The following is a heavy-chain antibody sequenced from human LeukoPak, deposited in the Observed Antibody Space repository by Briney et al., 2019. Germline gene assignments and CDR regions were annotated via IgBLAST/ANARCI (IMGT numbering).Heavy chain of an antibody. J-gene: IGHJ4*02. CDR3: ARDWVYKIDY. Sequence: GGSLRLSCAASGFTFSSYAMHWVRQAPGKGLEWVAVISYDGNNKYSADSVKGRFTISRDNAKNTLTLQMNSLRVEDTAVYFCARDWVYKIDYWGRGTLVTVSS. V-gene: IGHV3-30-3*01. CDR1: GFTFSSYA. D-gene: IGHD5-24*01. CDR2: ISYDGNNK.